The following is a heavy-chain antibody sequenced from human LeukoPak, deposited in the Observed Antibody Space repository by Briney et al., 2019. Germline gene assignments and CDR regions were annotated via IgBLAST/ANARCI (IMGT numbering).Heavy chain of an antibody. CDR3: ARLPPTYYDFWSGSDYFDY. CDR2: INPNSGGT. Sequence: GASVKVSCKASGYTFTGYYVHWVRQAPGQGLEWVAWINPNSGGTNYAQNFQGSVTMTRDTSISTAYMELCRLRSDDTAVYYCARLPPTYYDFWSGSDYFDYWGQGTLVTVSS. J-gene: IGHJ4*02. CDR1: GYTFTGYY. D-gene: IGHD3-3*01. V-gene: IGHV1-2*02.